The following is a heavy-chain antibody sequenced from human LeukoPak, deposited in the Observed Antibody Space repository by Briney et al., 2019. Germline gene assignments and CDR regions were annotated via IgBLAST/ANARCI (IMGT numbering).Heavy chain of an antibody. Sequence: PGGSLRLSCVVSGFTFSSYAMNWVRQAPGKGLEWVSSISSSGSYIYYADSVKGRFTISRDNAKNSLYLQMNSLRAEDTAVYYCARDPSYYYDSSGYSSFDYWGQGTLVTVSS. V-gene: IGHV3-21*01. CDR2: ISSSGSYI. CDR3: ARDPSYYYDSSGYSSFDY. D-gene: IGHD3-22*01. J-gene: IGHJ4*02. CDR1: GFTFSSYA.